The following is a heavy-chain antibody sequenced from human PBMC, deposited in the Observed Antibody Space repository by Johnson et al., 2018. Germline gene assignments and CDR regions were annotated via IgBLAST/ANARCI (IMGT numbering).Heavy chain of an antibody. CDR3: AIMGHYGDNGFDI. D-gene: IGHD4-17*01. V-gene: IGHV3-66*02. Sequence: VQLQESGGGLVQPGGSLRLPCATSGFTFRTKYMSWVRQAQGKGLEWISVIYSDDATYYADSVRGRFTISRDNSKDTLLLQMNSLRTEDTAVYYCAIMGHYGDNGFDIWGQGTMVTVSS. J-gene: IGHJ3*02. CDR2: IYSDDAT. CDR1: GFTFRTKY.